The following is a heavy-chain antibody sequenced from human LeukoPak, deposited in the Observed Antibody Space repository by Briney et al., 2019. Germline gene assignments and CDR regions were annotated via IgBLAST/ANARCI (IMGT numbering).Heavy chain of an antibody. CDR2: IYYSGTT. D-gene: IGHD2-15*01. J-gene: IGHJ1*01. CDR3: AREDYCSGGSCYSGYFQH. Sequence: KPSETLSLTCTVSGGSISSYYWSWIRQPPGKGLEWIGYIYYSGTTNYNPSLKSRVTISVDTSKNQFSLKLSFVTAADTAVYYCAREDYCSGGSCYSGYFQHWGQGTLVTVSS. V-gene: IGHV4-59*01. CDR1: GGSISSYY.